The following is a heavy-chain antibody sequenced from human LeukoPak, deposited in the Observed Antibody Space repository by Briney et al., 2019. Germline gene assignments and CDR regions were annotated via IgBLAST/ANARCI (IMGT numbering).Heavy chain of an antibody. D-gene: IGHD3-10*01. J-gene: IGHJ4*02. CDR1: GFTFTTYW. CDR2: MKPDGSEI. CDR3: ATSPLAGS. Sequence: GGSLRLSCAASGFTFTTYWMSWVRQAPGKGLEWVANMKPDGSEIFYVDSVKGRFTISRDNAMNTLYLQMNSLRAEDSAVYYCATSPLAGSWGQGTLVTVSS. V-gene: IGHV3-7*03.